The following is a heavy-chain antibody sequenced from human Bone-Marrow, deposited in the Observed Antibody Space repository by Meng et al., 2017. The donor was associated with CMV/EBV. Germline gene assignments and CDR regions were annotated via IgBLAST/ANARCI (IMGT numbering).Heavy chain of an antibody. J-gene: IGHJ6*02. CDR2: MNPNSGNT. D-gene: IGHD2-2*02. CDR1: GYTFTSYD. Sequence: ASVKVSCKASGYTFTSYDINWARQATGQGLEWMGWMNPNSGNTGYAQKFQGRVTITRNTSISTAYMELSSLRSEDTAVYYCARGRCSSTSCYMALHSYYYYYGMDVWGQGTTVTFSS. V-gene: IGHV1-8*03. CDR3: ARGRCSSTSCYMALHSYYYYYGMDV.